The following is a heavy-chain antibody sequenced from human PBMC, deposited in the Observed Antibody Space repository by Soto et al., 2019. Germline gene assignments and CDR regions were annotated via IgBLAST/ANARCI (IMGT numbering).Heavy chain of an antibody. Sequence: EVQLVESGGGLVKPGGSLRLSCAASGFTFSSYSMNWVRQAPGKGLEWVSSISSSSSYIYYADSVKGRFTISRDNATNSLYLQMNSLRAEDTAVYYCARDGYSSGWYEFSYYMDVWGKGTTVTVSS. V-gene: IGHV3-21*01. J-gene: IGHJ6*03. CDR2: ISSSSSYI. D-gene: IGHD6-19*01. CDR3: ARDGYSSGWYEFSYYMDV. CDR1: GFTFSSYS.